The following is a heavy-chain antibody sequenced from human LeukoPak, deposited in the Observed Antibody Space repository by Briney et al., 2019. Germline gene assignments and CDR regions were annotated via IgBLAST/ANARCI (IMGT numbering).Heavy chain of an antibody. CDR1: GYSFTNYW. D-gene: IGHD2-2*01. CDR2: IYPGDSDT. J-gene: IGHJ4*02. CDR3: ARQGYCTSISCPREFDY. Sequence: GESLKISCEGSGYSFTNYWIAWVRQMPGQGLEWMGVIYPGDSDTRYSPSFRGQVTISADKTINTAYLQWTSLKASDRAMYYCARQGYCTSISCPREFDYGGQGALVTVSS. V-gene: IGHV5-51*01.